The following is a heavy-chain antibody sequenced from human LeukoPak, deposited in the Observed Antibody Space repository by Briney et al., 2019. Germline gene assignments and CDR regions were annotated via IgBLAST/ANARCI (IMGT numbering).Heavy chain of an antibody. D-gene: IGHD2-2*01. J-gene: IGHJ1*01. V-gene: IGHV4-39*01. CDR1: GGSISSSSYY. CDR2: IYYSGST. Sequence: SETLSLTCTVSGGSISSSSYYWGWIRQPPGKGLEWIGSIYYSGSTYYNPSLKSRVTISVDTSKNQFSLKLSSVTAADTAVYYCARGPHCSSTSCYVRRAEYFQHWGQGTLVTVSS. CDR3: ARGPHCSSTSCYVRRAEYFQH.